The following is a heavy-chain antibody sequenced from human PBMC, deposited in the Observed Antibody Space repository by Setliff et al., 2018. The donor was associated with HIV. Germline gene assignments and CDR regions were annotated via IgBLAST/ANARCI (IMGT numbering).Heavy chain of an antibody. Sequence: ASVKVSCKASGYTFTSYAIHWVRRAPGQRLEWMGWINADNGDTRYSQKFQGRVTITRDTSATTAYMELSSLRSEDTAIYYYARDVGSVWHNFFDPWGQGTRVTVSS. J-gene: IGHJ5*02. V-gene: IGHV1-3*01. D-gene: IGHD6-19*01. CDR2: INADNGDT. CDR1: GYTFTSYA. CDR3: ARDVGSVWHNFFDP.